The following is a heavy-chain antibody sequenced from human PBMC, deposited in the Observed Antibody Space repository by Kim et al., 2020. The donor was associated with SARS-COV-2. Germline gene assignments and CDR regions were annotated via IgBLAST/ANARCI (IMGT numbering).Heavy chain of an antibody. V-gene: IGHV3-23*01. CDR1: GFTFSTYA. J-gene: IGHJ4*02. D-gene: IGHD2-21*01. CDR3: AKRAVIKDHYFDQ. Sequence: GGSLRLSCAASGFTFSTYAMSWVRQAPEKGLEWVSSISGNGGSTYYADSVKGWFTISRDNSKNTLYLQMNGLRAGDTAVYYCAKRAVIKDHYFDQWGQGTLVTVSS. CDR2: ISGNGGST.